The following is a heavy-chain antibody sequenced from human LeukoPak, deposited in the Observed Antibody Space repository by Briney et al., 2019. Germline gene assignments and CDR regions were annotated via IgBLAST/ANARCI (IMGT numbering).Heavy chain of an antibody. J-gene: IGHJ4*02. V-gene: IGHV4-4*07. CDR3: ARFSSIAAAFDY. CDR2: IYTSGTT. D-gene: IGHD6-13*01. Sequence: SETLSLTCTVSGGSISNYYWSWIRQPAGKGLEWIGRIYTSGTTHYNPSLKSRVTMSVDTSKNQFSLNLSSVTAADTAVYYCARFSSIAAAFDYWGLGTLASVSS. CDR1: GGSISNYY.